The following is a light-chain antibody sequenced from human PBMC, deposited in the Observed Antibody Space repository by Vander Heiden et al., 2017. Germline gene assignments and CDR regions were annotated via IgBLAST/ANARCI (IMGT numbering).Light chain of an antibody. CDR2: DTS. V-gene: IGLV7-46*01. CDR1: TGACTSGHY. J-gene: IGLJ3*02. Sequence: QAAVSQEPSLTVSPGGTVTLTCGSSTGACTSGHYPYWFQQKPGQALRTRIYDTSNKHSWTPARFSGSLLGGKAALTRSGAQPEDEADDSCLLSNSGALVFGGGTKLTVL. CDR3: LLSNSGALV.